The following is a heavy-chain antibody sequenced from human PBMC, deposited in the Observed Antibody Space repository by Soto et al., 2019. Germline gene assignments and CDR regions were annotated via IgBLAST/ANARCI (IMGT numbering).Heavy chain of an antibody. Sequence: GGSLRLSCAASGFTFSSYAMSWVRQAPGKGLEWVSAISGSGGSTYYADSVKGRFTISRDNSKNKLYLQMNSLRAEDTAVYYCAKKDYYDSSGYYPAEYFQHWGQGTLVTVSS. V-gene: IGHV3-23*01. CDR2: ISGSGGST. D-gene: IGHD3-22*01. CDR3: AKKDYYDSSGYYPAEYFQH. CDR1: GFTFSSYA. J-gene: IGHJ1*01.